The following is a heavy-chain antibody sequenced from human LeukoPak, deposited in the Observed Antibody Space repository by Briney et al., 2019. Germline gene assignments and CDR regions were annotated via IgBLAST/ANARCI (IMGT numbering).Heavy chain of an antibody. CDR3: ARGQVPAARGYNWFDP. D-gene: IGHD2-2*01. J-gene: IGHJ5*02. CDR1: GWSFNDYY. Sequence: SETLSLNCAVYGWSFNDYYWNWIRHPPGKALELIGEINARGDTNYNPSLKSRVTISVDTSKKQFSLRLTSMIAADTALYYCARGQVPAARGYNWFDPWGQGTLVTVSS. CDR2: INARGDT. V-gene: IGHV4-34*01.